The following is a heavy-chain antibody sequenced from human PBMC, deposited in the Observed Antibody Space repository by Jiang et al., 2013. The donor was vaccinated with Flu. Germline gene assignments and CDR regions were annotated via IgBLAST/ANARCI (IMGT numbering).Heavy chain of an antibody. V-gene: IGHV4-4*02. CDR3: ARDRRIEYGSERDPLYYYYGMDV. J-gene: IGHJ6*02. CDR1: GGSISSSNW. D-gene: IGHD3-10*01. Sequence: LLKPSGTLSLTCAVSGGSISSSNWWSWVRQPPGKGLEWIGEIYHSGSTNYNPSLKSRVTISVDKSKNQFSLKLSSVTAADTAVYYCARDRRIEYGSERDPLYYYYGMDVWGQGTTVTVSS. CDR2: IYHSGST.